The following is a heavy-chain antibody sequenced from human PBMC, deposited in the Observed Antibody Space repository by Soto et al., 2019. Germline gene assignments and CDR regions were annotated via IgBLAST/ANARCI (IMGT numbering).Heavy chain of an antibody. Sequence: WETLSLTCTVSGGSISSSSYYWGWIRHPPGKGLEWIGSIYYTGSTYYNPSLKSRVTISVDTSKNQFSLKLSSVTAADTAVYYCARQRRYYYDSSGYPDYWGQGTLVTVSS. D-gene: IGHD3-22*01. CDR1: GGSISSSSYY. CDR3: ARQRRYYYDSSGYPDY. J-gene: IGHJ4*02. CDR2: IYYTGST. V-gene: IGHV4-39*01.